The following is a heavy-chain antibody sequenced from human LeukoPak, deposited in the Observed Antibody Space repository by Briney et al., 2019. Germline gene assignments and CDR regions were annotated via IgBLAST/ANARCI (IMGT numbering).Heavy chain of an antibody. CDR1: GFTFSSYW. CDR2: IKQDGSEK. V-gene: IGHV3-7*01. CDR3: ARAPSSGWWGELYMDV. J-gene: IGHJ6*03. Sequence: GGSLRLSCAASGFTFSSYWMSWVRQAPGKGLEWVANIKQDGSEKYYVDSVKGRFTISRDNAKNSLYLQMNSLRAEDTAVYYCARAPSSGWWGELYMDVWGKGTTVTVSS. D-gene: IGHD6-19*01.